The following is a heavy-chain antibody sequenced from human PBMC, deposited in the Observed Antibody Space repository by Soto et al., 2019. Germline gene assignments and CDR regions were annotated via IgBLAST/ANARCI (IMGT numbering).Heavy chain of an antibody. V-gene: IGHV3-13*01. CDR3: AREVGAHAFDI. CDR1: GFXVSSNY. J-gene: IGHJ3*02. CDR2: IGTAGDT. Sequence: PGGSLXLSCAASGFXVSSNYMSWVRQAPGKGLEWVSAIGTAGDTYYPGSVKGRFTISRENAKNSLYLQMNSLRAEDTAVYYCAREVGAHAFDIWGQGTMVTVSS.